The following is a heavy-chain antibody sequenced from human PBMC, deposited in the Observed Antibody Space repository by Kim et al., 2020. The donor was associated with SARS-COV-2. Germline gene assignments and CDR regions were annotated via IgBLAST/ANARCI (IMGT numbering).Heavy chain of an antibody. J-gene: IGHJ4*02. Sequence: DYAESVKSRITINPDTSKNQFSLQLNSVTPEDTAVYYCARDLQQLVLFDYWGQGTLVTVSS. V-gene: IGHV6-1*01. D-gene: IGHD6-13*01. CDR3: ARDLQQLVLFDY.